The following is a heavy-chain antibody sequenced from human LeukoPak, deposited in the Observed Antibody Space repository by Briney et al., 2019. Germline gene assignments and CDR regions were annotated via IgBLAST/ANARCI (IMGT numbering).Heavy chain of an antibody. CDR1: GGSISSYY. D-gene: IGHD3-3*01. V-gene: IGHV4-4*09. CDR3: ARLYCDFWGAFDI. Sequence: MTSQTLSLTCTVSGGSISSYYWSWIRQPPGKGLEWIGYIYTSGSTNYNPSLKSRVTVSVHTSKNQFSLKLSSVTAADTAVYYCARLYCDFWGAFDIWGQGTMVTVSS. J-gene: IGHJ3*02. CDR2: IYTSGST.